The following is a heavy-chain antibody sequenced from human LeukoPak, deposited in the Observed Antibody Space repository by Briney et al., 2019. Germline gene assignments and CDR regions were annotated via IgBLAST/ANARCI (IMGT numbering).Heavy chain of an antibody. D-gene: IGHD6-19*01. V-gene: IGHV1-69*04. Sequence: GASVKVSCKASGGTFSSYAISWVRQAPGQGLEWMGRIIPILGIANYAQKFQGRVTITADKSTSTAYMELSSLRSEDTAVYYCARDAVESAVAGTFYFDYWGQGTLVTVSS. CDR1: GGTFSSYA. CDR3: ARDAVESAVAGTFYFDY. CDR2: IIPILGIA. J-gene: IGHJ4*02.